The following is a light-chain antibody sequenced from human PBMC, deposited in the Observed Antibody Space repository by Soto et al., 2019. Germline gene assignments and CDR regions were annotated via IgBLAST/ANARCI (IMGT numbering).Light chain of an antibody. V-gene: IGLV1-40*01. Sequence: QSVLTQPPSVSGAPGQRVTISCTGSSSNIGAGYDVHWYQQLPGTAPKPLIYANTNRPSGVPDRFSGSKSGTSASLAITGLQAEDEADYCCQSHDSSLSGYVFGTGTKVTVL. J-gene: IGLJ1*01. CDR1: SSNIGAGYD. CDR2: ANT. CDR3: QSHDSSLSGYV.